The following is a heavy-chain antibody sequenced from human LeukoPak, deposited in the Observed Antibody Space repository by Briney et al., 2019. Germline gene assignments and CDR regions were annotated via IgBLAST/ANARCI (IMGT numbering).Heavy chain of an antibody. CDR3: ARYYDFWSGFEKDVFDI. Sequence: PSEALSLTCTVSGGSITSSTYYWAWIRQPPGEGLKWIGNIYYSGITYYNPSLKSRVTISVDMSKNHFSLKLSSVTAADTAVYYCARYYDFWSGFEKDVFDIWGQGTMVTVSS. V-gene: IGHV4-39*02. J-gene: IGHJ3*02. D-gene: IGHD3-3*01. CDR2: IYYSGIT. CDR1: GGSITSSTYY.